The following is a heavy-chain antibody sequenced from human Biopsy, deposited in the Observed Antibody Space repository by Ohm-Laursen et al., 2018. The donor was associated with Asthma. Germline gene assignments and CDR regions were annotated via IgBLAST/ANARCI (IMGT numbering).Heavy chain of an antibody. CDR3: ARGYSGSDRIVYYYSGLEV. CDR2: FIPVLGTP. CDR1: GDSFSDYA. J-gene: IGHJ6*02. Sequence: GSSVKVSCKASGDSFSDYAISWVRQAPGQGLEWMGGFIPVLGTPDHAQMFEGRVTITADESTSTAYMELSSLSSEDTAAYYCARGYSGSDRIVYYYSGLEVWGQGTTVTVSS. D-gene: IGHD5-12*01. V-gene: IGHV1-69*01.